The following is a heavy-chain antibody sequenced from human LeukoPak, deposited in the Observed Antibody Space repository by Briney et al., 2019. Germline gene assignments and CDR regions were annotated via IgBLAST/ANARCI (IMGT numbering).Heavy chain of an antibody. V-gene: IGHV3-21*01. J-gene: IGHJ4*02. CDR2: ISSSSSYI. Sequence: GGSLRLSCAASGFTFSSYSMNWVRQAPGKGLEWVSSISSSSSYIYYADSVKGRFTISRDNAKNSLYLQMNSLRAEDTAVYYCARDLFDRNSNSPSDYWGQGTLVTVSS. D-gene: IGHD1-14*01. CDR1: GFTFSSYS. CDR3: ARDLFDRNSNSPSDY.